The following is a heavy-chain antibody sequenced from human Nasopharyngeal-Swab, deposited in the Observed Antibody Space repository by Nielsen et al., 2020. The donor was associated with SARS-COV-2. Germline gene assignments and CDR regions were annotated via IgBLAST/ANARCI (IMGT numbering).Heavy chain of an antibody. D-gene: IGHD3-22*01. V-gene: IGHV3-64D*06. CDR1: GFTFSTWP. Sequence: GESLKISCSASGFTFSTWPMHWVRQAPGKGPEFVSAISHDGGRTHYADSVKDRFIISRDNSKNTMDLQMTSLRVEDTAMYYCVKEGDSSGYCGCYDIWGQGTVVTVS. J-gene: IGHJ3*02. CDR2: ISHDGGRT. CDR3: VKEGDSSGYCGCYDI.